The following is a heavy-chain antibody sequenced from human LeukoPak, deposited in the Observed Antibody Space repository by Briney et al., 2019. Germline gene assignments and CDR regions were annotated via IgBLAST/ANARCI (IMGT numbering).Heavy chain of an antibody. D-gene: IGHD2-15*01. J-gene: IGHJ4*02. V-gene: IGHV3-23*01. CDR3: AKDSWGSGGSGGGDY. CDR2: INKSGGST. Sequence: GGSLRLSCAASGFTFSSYAMTWVRQAPGKGLEWVSVINKSGGSTYYADSVKGRFTISRDNSKNTLYLQMNSLRAEDTAVYYCAKDSWGSGGSGGGDYWGQGTLVTVSS. CDR1: GFTFSSYA.